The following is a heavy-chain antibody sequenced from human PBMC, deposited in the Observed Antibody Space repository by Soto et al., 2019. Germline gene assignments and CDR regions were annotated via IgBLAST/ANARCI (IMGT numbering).Heavy chain of an antibody. CDR2: IIPISETT. D-gene: IGHD3-22*01. CDR3: ARALLSHSYDSGGYDSYFHAMDV. Sequence: SVKVSCKASGGTFSSLDINWVRQAPGQGLEWMGGIIPISETTNYAQIFQGRISIVADISTSTAYMELSRLRSEDTAVYYCARALLSHSYDSGGYDSYFHAMDVWGQGTPVTVSS. V-gene: IGHV1-69*06. CDR1: GGTFSSLD. J-gene: IGHJ6*02.